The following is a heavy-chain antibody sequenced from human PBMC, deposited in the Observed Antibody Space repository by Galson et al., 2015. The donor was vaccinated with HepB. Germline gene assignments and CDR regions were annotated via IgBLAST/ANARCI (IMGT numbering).Heavy chain of an antibody. CDR3: ASYYYDDDAFDI. Sequence: SVKVSCKASGGTFSSYAISWVRQAPGQGLEWMGRIIPILGIANYAQKFQGRVTITADKSTSTAYMELSSPRSEDTAVYYCASYYYDDDAFDIWGQGTMVTVSS. CDR1: GGTFSSYA. CDR2: IIPILGIA. J-gene: IGHJ3*02. V-gene: IGHV1-69*04. D-gene: IGHD3-22*01.